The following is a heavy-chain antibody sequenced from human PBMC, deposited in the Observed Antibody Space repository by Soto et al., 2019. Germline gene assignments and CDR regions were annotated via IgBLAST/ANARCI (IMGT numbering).Heavy chain of an antibody. Sequence: QVQLVQSGPEVKRTGASVKVSCKASGYTFTNYGISWVRQAPGQGLDWMGWISTDNGITNTAQKVQGRVTMTTDTSTTTAYMELESLRSDDTAVYYCARVRGTSMTVDCGAFDLWGQGTMVTVSS. CDR3: ARVRGTSMTVDCGAFDL. J-gene: IGHJ3*01. CDR1: GYTFTNYG. D-gene: IGHD3-22*01. V-gene: IGHV1-18*01. CDR2: ISTDNGIT.